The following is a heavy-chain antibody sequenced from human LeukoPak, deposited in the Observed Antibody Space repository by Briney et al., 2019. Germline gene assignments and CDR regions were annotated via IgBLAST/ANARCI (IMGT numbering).Heavy chain of an antibody. CDR2: INHSGST. Sequence: SETLSLTCTVSGGSISSYYWSWIRQPPGKGLEWIGEINHSGSTNYNPSLKSRVTISVDTSKNQFSLKLSSVTAADTAVYYCARGRWRGLLPYYFDYWGQGTLVTVSS. J-gene: IGHJ4*02. V-gene: IGHV4-34*01. CDR3: ARGRWRGLLPYYFDY. D-gene: IGHD3-22*01. CDR1: GGSISSYY.